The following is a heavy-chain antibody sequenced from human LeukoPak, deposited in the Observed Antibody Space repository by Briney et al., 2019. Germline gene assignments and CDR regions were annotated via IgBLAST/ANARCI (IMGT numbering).Heavy chain of an antibody. D-gene: IGHD5-12*01. Sequence: SETLSLTCAVSGGSFSGYYWSWIRQPPGKGLEWIGEISHSGSTNYSPSLKSRVTISVDTSENQFSLNLSSVTATDTAVYYCARALVRATMVWYFDLWGRGTLVTVSS. CDR3: ARALVRATMVWYFDL. CDR1: GGSFSGYY. V-gene: IGHV4-34*01. J-gene: IGHJ2*01. CDR2: ISHSGST.